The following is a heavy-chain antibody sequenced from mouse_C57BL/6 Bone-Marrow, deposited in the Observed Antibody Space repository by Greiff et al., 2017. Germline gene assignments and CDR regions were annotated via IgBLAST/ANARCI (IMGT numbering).Heavy chain of an antibody. V-gene: IGHV1-50*01. CDR2: IDPSDSNT. CDR3: ARKKNWDDDY. D-gene: IGHD4-1*01. Sequence: QSCKASGYTFTSYWMQWEKQRPGQGLEWIGEIDPSDSNTNYNQKFKGKATLTVETSSSTAYMQLSSLTSEDSAVYYCARKKNWDDDYWGQGTTLTVSS. CDR1: GYTFTSYW. J-gene: IGHJ2*01.